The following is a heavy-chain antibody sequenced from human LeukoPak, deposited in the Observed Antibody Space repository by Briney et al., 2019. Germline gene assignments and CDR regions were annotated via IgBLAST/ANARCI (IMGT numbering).Heavy chain of an antibody. Sequence: GESLKISCKGSGFIFTHFWIGWVRQLPGQGLEWMGIIYPGDSDTTYSPSFQGQVTISADKSTNTAYLQWSSLMASDTAVYYCARLTRYSGNDGLYYGMGFWGQGTTVTVSS. V-gene: IGHV5-51*01. CDR1: GFIFTHFW. CDR2: IYPGDSDT. D-gene: IGHD5-12*01. J-gene: IGHJ6*02. CDR3: ARLTRYSGNDGLYYGMGF.